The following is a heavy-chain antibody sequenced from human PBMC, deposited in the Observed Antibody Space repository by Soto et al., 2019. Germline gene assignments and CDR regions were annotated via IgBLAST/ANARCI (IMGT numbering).Heavy chain of an antibody. J-gene: IGHJ2*01. CDR3: ARVGWNYLLPFVGSWYFDL. Sequence: EVQLVESGGGLVQPGGSLRLSCAASGFTFSNYWMHWVRQAPGKGLVWVSRINSDGSSTSYADSVKGRFTISRDNAKNTLYLQMNSLRAEDTAVYYCARVGWNYLLPFVGSWYFDLWRRGTLVTVSS. CDR1: GFTFSNYW. CDR2: INSDGSST. D-gene: IGHD1-7*01. V-gene: IGHV3-74*01.